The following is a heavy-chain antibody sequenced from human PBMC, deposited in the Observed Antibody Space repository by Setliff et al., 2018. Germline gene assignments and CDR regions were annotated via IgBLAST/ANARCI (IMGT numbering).Heavy chain of an antibody. CDR1: GGSFSDYH. J-gene: IGHJ3*02. D-gene: IGHD4-17*01. Sequence: SETLSLTCAVYGGSFSDYHWSWIRQPPGKGLEWIGEIKHSGSTYYNPSLKSRVTISVDTSKNQFSLKLSSVTAADTAVYYCARDPLTTNRRRAFDIWGQGTMVTVS. V-gene: IGHV4-34*09. CDR3: ARDPLTTNRRRAFDI. CDR2: IKHSGST.